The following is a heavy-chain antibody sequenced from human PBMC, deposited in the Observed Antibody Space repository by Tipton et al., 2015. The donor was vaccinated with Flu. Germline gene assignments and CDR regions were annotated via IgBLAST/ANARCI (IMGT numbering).Heavy chain of an antibody. Sequence: QLVQSGGGLVQPGGSLRLPCAASGFTFSSYEMNWVRQAPGKGLEWLSYISSIGTTISYADSVKGRFTISRDNAKNSLYLQLNSLRAEDTAVYYCATLTGDDYWGQGVLVTVSS. CDR1: GFTFSSYE. CDR3: ATLTGDDY. J-gene: IGHJ4*02. V-gene: IGHV3-48*03. D-gene: IGHD7-27*01. CDR2: ISSIGTTI.